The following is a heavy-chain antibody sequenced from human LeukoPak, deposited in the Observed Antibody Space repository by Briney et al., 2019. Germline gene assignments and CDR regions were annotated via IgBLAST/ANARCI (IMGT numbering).Heavy chain of an antibody. V-gene: IGHV4-30-2*01. J-gene: IGHJ6*02. CDR1: GGSISSGGYS. CDR2: IYHSGST. Sequence: SQTLSLTCAVSGGSISSGGYSWSWIRQPPGKGLEWIGYIYHSGSTYYNPSLKSRVTISVDRSKNQFSLKLSSVTAADTAVYYCARLGWFGELLPRLYYYYGMDVWGQGTTVTVSS. D-gene: IGHD3-10*01. CDR3: ARLGWFGELLPRLYYYYGMDV.